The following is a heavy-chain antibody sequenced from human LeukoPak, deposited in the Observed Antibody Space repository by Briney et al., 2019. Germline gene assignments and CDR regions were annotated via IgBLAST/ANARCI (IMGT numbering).Heavy chain of an antibody. CDR1: GGSFSGYY. D-gene: IGHD3-9*01. Sequence: SETLSLTCAVYGGSFSGYYWSWIRQPPGKGLEWIGEINHSGSTNYNPSLKSRVTISVDTSKNQFSLKLSSVTAADTAVYYCARVQELRYFDWSPSGFDYWGQGTLVTVSS. CDR3: ARVQELRYFDWSPSGFDY. CDR2: INHSGST. J-gene: IGHJ4*02. V-gene: IGHV4-34*01.